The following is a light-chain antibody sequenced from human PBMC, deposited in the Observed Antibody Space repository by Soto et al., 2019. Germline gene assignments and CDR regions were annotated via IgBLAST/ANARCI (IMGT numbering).Light chain of an antibody. CDR2: SNV. V-gene: IGLV1-44*01. Sequence: QSVLTQPPSASGTPGQRVTISCSGSNSNIGRNTVNWYQQLPGAAPKVFIYSNVQRPSGVPDRFSGSKSGTSASLAISGLQPGDEAEYYCAAWDDSLHGYVFGAGTKVTAL. CDR1: NSNIGRNT. CDR3: AAWDDSLHGYV. J-gene: IGLJ1*01.